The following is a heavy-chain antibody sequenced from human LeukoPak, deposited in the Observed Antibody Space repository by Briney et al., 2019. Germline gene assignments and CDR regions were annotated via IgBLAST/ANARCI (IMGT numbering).Heavy chain of an antibody. V-gene: IGHV3-30-3*01. D-gene: IGHD1-26*01. CDR1: GFTFSSYA. Sequence: GGSLRLSWAASGFTFSSYAMHWVRQAPGKGLEWVAVISYDGSNKYYADSVKGRFTISRDNSKNTLYLQMNSLRAEDTAVYYCARAESLGSYYYFDYWGQGTLVTVSS. CDR3: ARAESLGSYYYFDY. CDR2: ISYDGSNK. J-gene: IGHJ4*02.